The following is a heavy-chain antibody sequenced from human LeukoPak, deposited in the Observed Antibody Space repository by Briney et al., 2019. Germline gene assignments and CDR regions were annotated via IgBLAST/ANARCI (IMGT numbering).Heavy chain of an antibody. J-gene: IGHJ4*02. D-gene: IGHD4-11*01. CDR3: ARGTGSNYTLGY. Sequence: PGGSLRLSCAASGFTFSSYAMHWVRQAPGKGLEWVAVISYDGSNKYYADSVKGRFTISRDNSKNTLYLQMNSLRAEDTAVYYCARGTGSNYTLGYWGQGTLVTVSS. CDR1: GFTFSSYA. CDR2: ISYDGSNK. V-gene: IGHV3-30-3*01.